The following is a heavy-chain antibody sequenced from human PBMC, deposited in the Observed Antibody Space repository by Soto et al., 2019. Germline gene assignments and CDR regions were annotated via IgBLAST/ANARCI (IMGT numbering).Heavy chain of an antibody. CDR3: ARGVTTDYYYYMDV. CDR1: GFTFSSYG. CDR2: IWYDGSNK. Sequence: GGSLRLSCAASGFTFSSYGMHWVRQAPGKGLEWVTVIWYDGSNKYYADSVKGRFTISRDISKNTLYLQMNSLRAEDAAVYYCARGVTTDYYYYMDVWGKGTTVTVSS. V-gene: IGHV3-33*01. J-gene: IGHJ6*03. D-gene: IGHD4-17*01.